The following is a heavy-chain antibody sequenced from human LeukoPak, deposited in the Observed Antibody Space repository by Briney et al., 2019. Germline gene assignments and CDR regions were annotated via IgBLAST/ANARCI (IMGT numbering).Heavy chain of an antibody. CDR2: ISGAGDNT. CDR3: AKDYSVSNWCFDL. D-gene: IGHD5/OR15-5a*01. J-gene: IGHJ2*01. Sequence: GGSLRLSCTAPGFIFSNYAMSWVRQAPGKGLEWVSTISGAGDNTNNADSVTGRFTISRDNSKNTLYLQMNSLRAEDTAVYYCAKDYSVSNWCFDLWGRGTLVTVSS. CDR1: GFIFSNYA. V-gene: IGHV3-23*01.